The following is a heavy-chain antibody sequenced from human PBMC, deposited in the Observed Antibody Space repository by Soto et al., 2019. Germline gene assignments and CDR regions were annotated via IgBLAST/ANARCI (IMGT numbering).Heavy chain of an antibody. J-gene: IGHJ4*02. V-gene: IGHV3-53*01. CDR1: GFSVNNNY. CDR2: IYTRGTT. D-gene: IGHD2-21*01. CDR3: AKLWGYYFES. Sequence: GGSLRLSCTASGFSVNNNYMTWVRQAPGRRPEWVAVIYTRGTTHYADFATGRFTFSRDNSKNTLYLQMNSLRPEDTAVYYCAKLWGYYFESWGQGTLVTVSS.